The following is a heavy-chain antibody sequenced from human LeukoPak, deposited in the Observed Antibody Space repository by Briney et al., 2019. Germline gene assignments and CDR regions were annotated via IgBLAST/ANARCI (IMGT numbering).Heavy chain of an antibody. Sequence: PGGSLRLSCAASGFTFSSYGMHWVRQDPGKGLEWVALIWYDGSNKYYADSVKGRFTISRDNSKNTLFLQMNSLRADDTAVYYCARDLGSYGSSWYLDYWSQGTLVTVTS. D-gene: IGHD6-13*01. CDR2: IWYDGSNK. J-gene: IGHJ4*02. V-gene: IGHV3-33*01. CDR1: GFTFSSYG. CDR3: ARDLGSYGSSWYLDY.